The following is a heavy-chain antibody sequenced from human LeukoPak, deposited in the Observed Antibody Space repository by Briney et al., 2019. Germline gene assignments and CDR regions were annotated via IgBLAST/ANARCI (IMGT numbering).Heavy chain of an antibody. Sequence: SETLSLTCTVSGGSISSYFWSWIRQSAGKGLEWIGRIYISGSTNYNPSLKSRVSISPDTSKNQLSLRLSSVTAADTAVYYCARQFALTWFDPWGQGTLVTVSS. D-gene: IGHD3-16*01. CDR1: GGSISSYF. CDR3: ARQFALTWFDP. V-gene: IGHV4-4*07. CDR2: IYISGST. J-gene: IGHJ5*02.